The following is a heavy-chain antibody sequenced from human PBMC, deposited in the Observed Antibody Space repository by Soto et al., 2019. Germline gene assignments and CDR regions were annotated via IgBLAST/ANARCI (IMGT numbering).Heavy chain of an antibody. V-gene: IGHV3-23*01. Sequence: EVQLLESGGGLVQPGGSLRLSCAASGFTFSSYAMSWVRQAPGKGLEWVSAISGSGGSTYYADSVKVRFTISRDNSKNTLYLQMNSLRAEDTAVYYCAKVRWFGEFNYRGGFDYWGQGTLVTVSS. CDR3: AKVRWFGEFNYRGGFDY. J-gene: IGHJ4*02. CDR1: GFTFSSYA. CDR2: ISGSGGST. D-gene: IGHD3-10*01.